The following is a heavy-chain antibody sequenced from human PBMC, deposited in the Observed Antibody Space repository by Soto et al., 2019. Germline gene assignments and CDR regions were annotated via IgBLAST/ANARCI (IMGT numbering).Heavy chain of an antibody. Sequence: PSETLSLTCTVSGGSISSSSYYWGWIRQPPGKGLEWIGSIYYSGSTYYNPSLKIRVTISVDTSKNQFSLKLSSVTAADTAVYYCASMRMGYCGGDCYHDYWGQGTLVTVSS. V-gene: IGHV4-39*01. CDR1: GGSISSSSYY. D-gene: IGHD2-21*02. J-gene: IGHJ4*02. CDR3: ASMRMGYCGGDCYHDY. CDR2: IYYSGST.